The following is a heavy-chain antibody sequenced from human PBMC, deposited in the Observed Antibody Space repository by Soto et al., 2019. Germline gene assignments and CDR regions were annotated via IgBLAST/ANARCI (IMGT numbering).Heavy chain of an antibody. CDR2: IYSGGST. V-gene: IGHV3-53*04. CDR1: GFTVSSNY. CDR3: ARGSIYCSGGSCYSIQYAY. Sequence: GGSLRLSCAASGFTVSSNYMSWVRQAPGKGLEWVSVIYSGGSTYYADSGKGRFTISRHNSKNKLYLQMNSLRAEDTAVYYCARGSIYCSGGSCYSIQYAYWGQGTLVTVSS. D-gene: IGHD2-15*01. J-gene: IGHJ4*02.